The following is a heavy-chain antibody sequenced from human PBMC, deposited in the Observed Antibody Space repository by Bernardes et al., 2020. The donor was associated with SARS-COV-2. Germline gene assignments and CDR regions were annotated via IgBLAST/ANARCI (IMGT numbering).Heavy chain of an antibody. CDR1: GYSFTSYW. CDR2: IYPGDSDT. CDR3: ARTHSGSYDWFDP. D-gene: IGHD1-26*01. V-gene: IGHV5-51*01. Sequence: GASLNISCKGSGYSFTSYWIGWVRQMPGNGLEWRGIIYPGDSDTSYSPSFQGQVTISADKSISTAYLQWSSLKASDTAMYYCARTHSGSYDWFDPWGQGTLVTVSS. J-gene: IGHJ5*02.